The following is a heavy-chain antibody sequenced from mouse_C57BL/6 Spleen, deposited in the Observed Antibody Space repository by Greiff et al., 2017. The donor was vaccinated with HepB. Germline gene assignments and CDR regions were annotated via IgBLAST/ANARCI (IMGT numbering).Heavy chain of an antibody. Sequence: VQLVESGAELVKPGASVKMSCKASGYTFTSYWITWVKQRPGQGLEWIGDIYPGSGSTNYNEKFKSKATLTVDKSSSTAYMQLSSLTSEDSAVYYCARWWGQRGAYWGQGTLVTVSA. CDR1: GYTFTSYW. V-gene: IGHV1-55*01. CDR2: IYPGSGST. J-gene: IGHJ3*01. D-gene: IGHD1-1*02. CDR3: ARWWGQRGAY.